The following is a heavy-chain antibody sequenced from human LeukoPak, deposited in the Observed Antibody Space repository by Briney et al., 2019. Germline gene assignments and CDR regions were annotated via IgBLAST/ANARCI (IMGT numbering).Heavy chain of an antibody. V-gene: IGHV3-66*01. J-gene: IGHJ6*02. D-gene: IGHD2-15*01. CDR2: IYSGGRT. Sequence: PGGSLRLSCAASGFTVSNNYMTWVRQAPGKGLEWVSVIYSGGRTYYADSVKGRFTISRDNSRNTLYLQMNSLRAEDTAVYYCARVPVVVGATDYYYGLDVWGQGTTVTVSS. CDR1: GFTVSNNY. CDR3: ARVPVVVGATDYYYGLDV.